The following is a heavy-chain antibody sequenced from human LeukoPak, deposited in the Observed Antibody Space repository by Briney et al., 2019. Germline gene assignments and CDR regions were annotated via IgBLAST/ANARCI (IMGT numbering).Heavy chain of an antibody. V-gene: IGHV3-7*01. Sequence: GGSLRLSCAASGFTFSILDMSWVRQAPGKGPEWVANINQDGSDRQYVDSVKGRFTISRDNAKNSLDLQMSRLRADDTAVYFCATHDNWAWDHWGQGSLVSVSS. CDR1: GFTFSILD. CDR2: INQDGSDR. D-gene: IGHD1-1*01. J-gene: IGHJ4*02. CDR3: ATHDNWAWDH.